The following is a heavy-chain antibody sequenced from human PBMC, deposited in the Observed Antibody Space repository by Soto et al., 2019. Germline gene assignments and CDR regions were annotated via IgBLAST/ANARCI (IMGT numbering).Heavy chain of an antibody. CDR2: IYPGDSDT. D-gene: IGHD2-15*01. CDR3: ARRSCSGGSCYPGDAFDI. J-gene: IGHJ3*02. Sequence: SGESLKISCKGSGYSFTSYWIGWVRQMPGKGLEWMGIIYPGDSDTRYSPSFQGQVTISADKSISTAYLQWSSLKASDTAMCYCARRSCSGGSCYPGDAFDIWGQGTMVTVSS. CDR1: GYSFTSYW. V-gene: IGHV5-51*01.